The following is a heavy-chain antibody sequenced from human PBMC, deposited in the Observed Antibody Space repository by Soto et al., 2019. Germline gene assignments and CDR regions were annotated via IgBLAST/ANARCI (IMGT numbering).Heavy chain of an antibody. Sequence: QITLKESGPTLVRPTQTLTLTCTVSGFSLRTDAVGVAWIRQSPGKALEWLGIIYWNGEKRYKSSLQTRLTITRDTFKNQVVLTITDMAPLDTATYFCAHRIAAPGRTLDYWGQGVLVTVSS. CDR2: IYWNGEK. CDR3: AHRIAAPGRTLDY. J-gene: IGHJ4*02. D-gene: IGHD6-13*01. CDR1: GFSLRTDAVG. V-gene: IGHV2-5*01.